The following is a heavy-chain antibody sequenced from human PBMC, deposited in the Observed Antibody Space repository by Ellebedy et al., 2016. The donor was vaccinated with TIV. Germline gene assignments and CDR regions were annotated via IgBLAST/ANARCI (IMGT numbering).Heavy chain of an antibody. Sequence: PGGSLRLSCAASGVTFNSYSMNWVRQTPGKGLEWIAYITSSSRTKYYADSVKGRFNISRDKANNSLYLQMNSLRDEDSAVYYCATTPGYRDFWGQGTLVTVSS. V-gene: IGHV3-48*02. J-gene: IGHJ4*02. CDR1: GVTFNSYS. CDR2: ITSSSRTK. CDR3: ATTPGYRDF. D-gene: IGHD2-15*01.